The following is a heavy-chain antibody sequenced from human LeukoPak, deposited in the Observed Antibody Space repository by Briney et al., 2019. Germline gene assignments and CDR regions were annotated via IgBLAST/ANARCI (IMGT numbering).Heavy chain of an antibody. CDR1: GFTFSSYA. V-gene: IGHV3-23*01. Sequence: GGSLRLSCAASGFTFSSYAMSWVRQAPGKGLEWVSAISGSGGGTFYADSVKGRFTISRDNSKNTLYLQMNSLRADDTAVFYCAKARLGYCSRTSCTNGLDVWGQGTTVTVS. J-gene: IGHJ6*02. D-gene: IGHD2-2*01. CDR3: AKARLGYCSRTSCTNGLDV. CDR2: ISGSGGGT.